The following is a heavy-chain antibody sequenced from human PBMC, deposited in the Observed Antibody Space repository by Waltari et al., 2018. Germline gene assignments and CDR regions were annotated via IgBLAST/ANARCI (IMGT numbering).Heavy chain of an antibody. V-gene: IGHV4-38-2*01. CDR2: IYHGGYT. D-gene: IGHD4-17*01. J-gene: IGHJ3*02. Sequence: QVQLQESGPGLVKPSETLSLTCGVSGYSISSGYYWVWIRQPPGKGLEWIGSIYHGGYTYYSPSLKSRVIISVDTSKNQFSLGLTSVTAADTAVYYCARGYGDPGDIWGQGTMVTVSS. CDR1: GYSISSGYY. CDR3: ARGYGDPGDI.